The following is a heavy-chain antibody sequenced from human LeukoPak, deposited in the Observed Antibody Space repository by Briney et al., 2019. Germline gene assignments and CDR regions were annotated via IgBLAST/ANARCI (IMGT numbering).Heavy chain of an antibody. CDR3: ARKENILTGYYDH. Sequence: GRSLRLSCAASGFTFSRSAVHWVRQAPGKGLEWVAVISHDGSNTDYTDSVKGRFTISRDNAWNSLYLQMNSLRAEDTAVYYCARKENILTGYYDHWGQGTLVTVSS. V-gene: IGHV3-30*03. CDR2: ISHDGSNT. CDR1: GFTFSRSA. D-gene: IGHD3-9*01. J-gene: IGHJ5*02.